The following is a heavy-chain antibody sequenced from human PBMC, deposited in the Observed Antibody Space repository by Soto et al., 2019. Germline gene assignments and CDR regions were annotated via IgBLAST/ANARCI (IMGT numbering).Heavy chain of an antibody. Sequence: QVQLVESGGGLVKPGGSLRLSCAASGFAFSDRYMSWIRQAPGKGLEWISYISSSGSTIYYADSVKGRFTISRDNAKKSLYLQMDSLTADDTAVYYCARGGASVTTPFAYWGQGTQVTVSS. J-gene: IGHJ4*02. D-gene: IGHD4-17*01. CDR1: GFAFSDRY. CDR3: ARGGASVTTPFAY. V-gene: IGHV3-11*01. CDR2: ISSSGSTI.